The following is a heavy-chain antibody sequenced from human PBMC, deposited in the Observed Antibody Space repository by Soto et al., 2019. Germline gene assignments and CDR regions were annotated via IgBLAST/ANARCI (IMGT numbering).Heavy chain of an antibody. D-gene: IGHD3-16*01. V-gene: IGHV1-2*02. Sequence: ASVKVSCKASGYTFTGYYIHWVRQAPGQGLEWMGWTNPSNGGTNYAQKFQGRVTMTRDTSLSIGYMELTTLRSDDTAVFYCAREVGGGRQYYFDSWGLGTLVTVS. CDR1: GYTFTGYY. CDR2: TNPSNGGT. J-gene: IGHJ4*02. CDR3: AREVGGGRQYYFDS.